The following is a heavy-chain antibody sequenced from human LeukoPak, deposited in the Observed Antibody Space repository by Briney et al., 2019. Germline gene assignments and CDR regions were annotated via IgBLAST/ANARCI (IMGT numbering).Heavy chain of an antibody. CDR3: ARGSHQDYFGSMTYLFDY. D-gene: IGHD3-10*01. CDR1: GFTFSSYT. CDR2: ISHDGRNK. J-gene: IGHJ4*02. V-gene: IGHV3-30*04. Sequence: GGSPRLSCAASGFTFSSYTIHWVRQAPGKGLEWVTLISHDGRNKNYADSVKGRFTISRDNSKRTLYLEVNSLRTEDTAVYYCARGSHQDYFGSMTYLFDYWGQGTLVTVSS.